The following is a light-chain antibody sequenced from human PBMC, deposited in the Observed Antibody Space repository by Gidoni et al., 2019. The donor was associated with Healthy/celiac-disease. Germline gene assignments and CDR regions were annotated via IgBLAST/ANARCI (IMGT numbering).Light chain of an antibody. Sequence: EIVLTQSPGTLSLSPGERATLSCRASQSVSSSYLAWYQQKPGQAPRLLIYGASSRATGIPDRFSGSGSGTDFTLTISRLEPEDFAVYYCQQYGSSPWTFXXXTKVE. V-gene: IGKV3-20*01. CDR2: GAS. J-gene: IGKJ1*01. CDR1: QSVSSSY. CDR3: QQYGSSPWT.